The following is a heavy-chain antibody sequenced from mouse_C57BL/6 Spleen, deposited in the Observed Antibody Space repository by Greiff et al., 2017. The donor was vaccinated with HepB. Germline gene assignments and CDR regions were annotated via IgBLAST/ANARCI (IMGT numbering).Heavy chain of an antibody. CDR3: ARSDSSGYAWFAY. J-gene: IGHJ3*01. Sequence: EVKLMESGGGLVQPGGSLSLSCAASGFTFTDYYMSWVRQPPGKALEWLGFIRNKANGYTTEYSASVKGRFTISRDNSQSILYLQMNALRAEDSATYYCARSDSSGYAWFAYWGQGTLVTVSA. CDR2: IRNKANGYTT. CDR1: GFTFTDYY. D-gene: IGHD3-2*02. V-gene: IGHV7-3*01.